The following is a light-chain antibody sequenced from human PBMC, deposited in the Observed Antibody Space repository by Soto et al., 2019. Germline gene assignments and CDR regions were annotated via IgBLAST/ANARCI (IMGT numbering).Light chain of an antibody. Sequence: DIVLTQSPPSLPVTPREPASISCRSSQRLLRSNGNVDLDWYLQKPGQSLLPLIYLGSIRASGVPDRFSGSGSGTDFTLKITRVESEDVGVYYCMQAIQAPRTFGVGTKVEIK. CDR3: MQAIQAPRT. V-gene: IGKV2-28*01. CDR1: QRLLRSNGNVD. CDR2: LGS. J-gene: IGKJ1*01.